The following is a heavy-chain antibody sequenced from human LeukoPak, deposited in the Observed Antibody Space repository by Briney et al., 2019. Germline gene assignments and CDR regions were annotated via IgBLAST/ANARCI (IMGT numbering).Heavy chain of an antibody. CDR1: GSTFSSYS. CDR2: ISSSSSYI. Sequence: GGSLRLSCAASGSTFSSYSMNWVRQAPGKGLEWVSSISSSSSYIYYADSVKGRFTISRDNSKNTLYLQMNSLRAEDTAVYYCAKGRFYYDSSGYLDYWGQGTLVTVSS. J-gene: IGHJ4*02. V-gene: IGHV3-21*04. D-gene: IGHD3-22*01. CDR3: AKGRFYYDSSGYLDY.